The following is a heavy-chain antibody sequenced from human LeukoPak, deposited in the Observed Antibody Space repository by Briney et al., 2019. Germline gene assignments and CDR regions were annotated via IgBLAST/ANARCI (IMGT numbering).Heavy chain of an antibody. CDR1: GFTFSSYW. J-gene: IGHJ4*02. Sequence: GGSLRLSCAASGFTFSSYWMHWVRQAPGKGRVWVSRINSDESTTTYADSVKGRFTISRDNAKNTLYLQMNSLRAEDTAVYYCARSLRSSSWYPHDYWGQGTLVTVSS. D-gene: IGHD6-13*01. CDR3: ARSLRSSSWYPHDY. V-gene: IGHV3-74*01. CDR2: INSDESTT.